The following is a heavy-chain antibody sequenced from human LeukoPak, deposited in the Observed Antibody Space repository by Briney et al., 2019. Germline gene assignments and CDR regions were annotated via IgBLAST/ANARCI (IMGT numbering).Heavy chain of an antibody. CDR2: IKQDGSEK. J-gene: IGHJ6*03. D-gene: IGHD2-2*01. CDR3: ARGQLPLYYYYYYMDV. V-gene: IGHV3-7*01. Sequence: GGSLRLSCAASGFTFSSYGMHWVRQAPGKGLEWVANIKQDGSEKYYVDSVKGRFTISRDNAKNSLYLQMNSLRAEDTAVYYCARGQLPLYYYYYYMDVWGKGTTVTVSS. CDR1: GFTFSSYG.